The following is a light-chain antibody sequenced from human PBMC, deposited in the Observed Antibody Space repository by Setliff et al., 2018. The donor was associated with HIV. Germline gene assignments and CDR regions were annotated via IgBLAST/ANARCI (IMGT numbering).Light chain of an antibody. Sequence: DIVMTQSPDSLAVSLGERATINCKSSQSVLYSSNNKNYLNWYQQKPGQPPKLLIYWASNRESGVPDRFSGSGSGTDFTLTISSLQAEDAAVYYCQQYYITPRTFGQGTKV. CDR2: WAS. CDR3: QQYYITPRT. V-gene: IGKV4-1*01. CDR1: QSVLYSSNNKNY. J-gene: IGKJ1*01.